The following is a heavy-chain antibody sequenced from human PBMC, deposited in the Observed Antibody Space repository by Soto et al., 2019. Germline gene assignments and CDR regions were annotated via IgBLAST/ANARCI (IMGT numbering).Heavy chain of an antibody. J-gene: IGHJ4*02. Sequence: EVQLVESGGGLVQPGGSLRLSCVVSGISFSNYWMNWVRQAPGKGPEWVANIEQDGRETNYVDSVKGRFTISRDNAKNSLYLQLTNLRVEDTAMYYCAGGSGWTEDYWGQGTLVTVSS. CDR2: IEQDGRET. CDR3: AGGSGWTEDY. CDR1: GISFSNYW. D-gene: IGHD6-19*01. V-gene: IGHV3-7*04.